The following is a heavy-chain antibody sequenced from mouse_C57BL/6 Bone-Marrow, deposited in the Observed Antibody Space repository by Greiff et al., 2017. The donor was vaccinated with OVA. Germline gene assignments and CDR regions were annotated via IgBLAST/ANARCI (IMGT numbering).Heavy chain of an antibody. D-gene: IGHD3-1*01. J-gene: IGHJ2*01. CDR3: ARWGTAQAKDD. Sequence: VQLQQSGPELVKPGASVKISCKASGYSFTGYYMHWVKQSHGHILDWIGYIYPYNGVSSYNQKFQGKAPLTVDKSSSTADMELRSLTSEDSAVYYCARWGTAQAKDDWGQGTTLTVSS. CDR2: IYPYNGVS. V-gene: IGHV1-31*01. CDR1: GYSFTGYY.